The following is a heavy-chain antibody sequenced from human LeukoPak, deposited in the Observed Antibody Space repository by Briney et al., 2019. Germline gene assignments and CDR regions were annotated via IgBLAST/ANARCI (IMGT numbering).Heavy chain of an antibody. Sequence: EGSLRLSCAASGFTFRSYSMNWVRQAPGKGLEWVSSIRSSSSYIYYADSVKGRFTISRDNAKNSLYLQMNSLRAEDTAVYYCARELSPNYDFWSGTAFDIWGQETMVTVSS. D-gene: IGHD3-3*01. CDR2: IRSSSSYI. V-gene: IGHV3-21*01. CDR1: GFTFRSYS. J-gene: IGHJ3*02. CDR3: ARELSPNYDFWSGTAFDI.